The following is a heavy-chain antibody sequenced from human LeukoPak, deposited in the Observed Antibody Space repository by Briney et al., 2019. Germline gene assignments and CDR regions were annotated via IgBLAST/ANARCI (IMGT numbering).Heavy chain of an antibody. CDR3: AKDGGAYGSGSYYPIDY. CDR2: IRYDGSNK. D-gene: IGHD3-10*01. CDR1: GFTFSSYG. V-gene: IGHV3-30*02. Sequence: PGGSLRLSCAASGFTFSSYGMHWVRQAPGKGLEWVAFIRYDGSNKYYADSVKGRFTISRDNSKNTLYLQMNSLRAEDTAVYYCAKDGGAYGSGSYYPIDYWGQGTLVTVSS. J-gene: IGHJ4*02.